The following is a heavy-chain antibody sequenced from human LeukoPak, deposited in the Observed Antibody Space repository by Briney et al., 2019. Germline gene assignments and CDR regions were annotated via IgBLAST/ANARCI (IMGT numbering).Heavy chain of an antibody. Sequence: SETLSLTCSVSGGSISNYYWSWIRQPPGKGLEWIGSMYYSGSTNYNPSLKSRATISEDTSKEQFSLKLSSVTAADTAVYCARAGYDTSGFWYFDLWGRGTLVTVSS. D-gene: IGHD3-22*01. CDR1: GGSISNYY. V-gene: IGHV4-59*01. CDR3: ARAGYDTSGFWYFDL. CDR2: MYYSGST. J-gene: IGHJ2*01.